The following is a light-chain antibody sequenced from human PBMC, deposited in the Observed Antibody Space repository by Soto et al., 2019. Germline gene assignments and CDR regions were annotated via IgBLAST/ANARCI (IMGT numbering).Light chain of an antibody. J-gene: IGLJ1*01. Sequence: QSVLTQPRSVSGSPGQSVTIPCTGTSSDVGGYNYVSWYQRHAGKGPKLIIYDVSERPSGVPDRFSASKSGNTASLTISGXQAEDEADYYCSSYAGNYVYVFGSGTKVTV. CDR1: SSDVGGYNY. CDR2: DVS. CDR3: SSYAGNYVYV. V-gene: IGLV2-11*01.